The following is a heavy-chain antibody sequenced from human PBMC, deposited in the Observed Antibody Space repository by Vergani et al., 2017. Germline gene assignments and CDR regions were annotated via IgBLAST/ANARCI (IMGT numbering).Heavy chain of an antibody. V-gene: IGHV1-2*02. J-gene: IGHJ6*03. D-gene: IGHD2-2*01. CDR2: IIPNSGGT. CDR1: GGTFSSYA. CDR3: ARDDPLGYCSSTSCLYYMDV. Sequence: QVQLVQSGAEVKKPGSSVKVSCKASGGTFSSYAISWVRQAPGQGLEWMGGIIPNSGGTNYAQKFQGRVTMTRDTSISTAYMELRSLRSDDTAVYYCARDDPLGYCSSTSCLYYMDVWGKGTTVTVSS.